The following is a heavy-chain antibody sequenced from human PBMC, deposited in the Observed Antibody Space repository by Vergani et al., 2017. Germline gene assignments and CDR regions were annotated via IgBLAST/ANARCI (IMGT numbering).Heavy chain of an antibody. CDR1: EYSFGNYW. Sequence: EVELVPSGPEMRKPGESLKISCKGSEYSFGNYWIGWVRQLPGKGLEWMGIIYPADSATRYSPSFQGPVTISADKSISTAFLQWDSLKASDTALYYCARHTTYTDSWCQGTLVTVSS. CDR3: ARHTTYTDS. J-gene: IGHJ4*02. D-gene: IGHD1-1*01. V-gene: IGHV5-51*01. CDR2: IYPADSAT.